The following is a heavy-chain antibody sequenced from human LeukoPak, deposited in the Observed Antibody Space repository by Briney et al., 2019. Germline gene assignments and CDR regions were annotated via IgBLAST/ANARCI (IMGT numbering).Heavy chain of an antibody. Sequence: PGGSLRLSCSASGFTFSSYSMHWVRRAPGKGLEWVAVISYDGNNKYDADSVKGRFTISRDNSKNTLYLQMNSLRAEDTAVYYCARLPGYCSSNSCYKMTIPFDYWGQGTLVTVSS. CDR1: GFTFSSYS. CDR3: ARLPGYCSSNSCYKMTIPFDY. CDR2: ISYDGNNK. V-gene: IGHV3-30-3*01. D-gene: IGHD2-2*02. J-gene: IGHJ4*02.